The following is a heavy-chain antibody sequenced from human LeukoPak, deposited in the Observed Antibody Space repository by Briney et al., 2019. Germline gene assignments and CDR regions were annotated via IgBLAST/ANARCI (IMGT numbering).Heavy chain of an antibody. Sequence: ASVKVSCKASGYTFTSNYIHWVRQAPGQGLEWMGMIYPRDGSTSYAQKFQGRVTVTRDTSTSTVHMELSGLRPEDTAVYYCARDQEGFDYWGQGTLVTVSS. CDR1: GYTFTSNY. V-gene: IGHV1-46*01. CDR3: ARDQEGFDY. J-gene: IGHJ4*02. CDR2: IYPRDGST.